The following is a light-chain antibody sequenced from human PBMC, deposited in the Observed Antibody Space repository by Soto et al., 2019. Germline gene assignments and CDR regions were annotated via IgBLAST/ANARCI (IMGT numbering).Light chain of an antibody. CDR1: QTISSW. CDR3: QQLRMYPST. CDR2: KAS. Sequence: IQMTQSPSTLSGSVGDRLTITCRASQTISSWLAWYQQKPGKAPKLLIYKASTLYGGVPSRFSGSGSGTDFALTITSLQAEDFATYYCQQLRMYPSTFGGGTKVDIK. V-gene: IGKV1-5*03. J-gene: IGKJ4*01.